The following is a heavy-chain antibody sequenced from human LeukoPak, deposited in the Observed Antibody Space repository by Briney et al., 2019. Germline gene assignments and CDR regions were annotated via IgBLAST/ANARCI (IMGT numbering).Heavy chain of an antibody. D-gene: IGHD6-13*01. Sequence: GGSLRLSCAASGFTFSSYSMNWVRQAPGKGLEWVANIKKDGSEKYYVDSVKGRFTISRDNAKNSLYLQMNSLRAEDTAVYYCAREGSSWYYPLFGWFDPWGQGTLVTVSS. V-gene: IGHV3-7*01. CDR1: GFTFSSYS. J-gene: IGHJ5*02. CDR2: IKKDGSEK. CDR3: AREGSSWYYPLFGWFDP.